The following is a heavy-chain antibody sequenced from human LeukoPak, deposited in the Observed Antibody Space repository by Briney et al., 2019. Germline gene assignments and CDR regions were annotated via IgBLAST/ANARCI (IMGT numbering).Heavy chain of an antibody. CDR3: ARLDRGSGSYYNAVWFDP. Sequence: PSGTLSLTCAVSGVSISSNLWWTWVRQPPGKGLEWIAEIHHSGSINYNPSLKSRVTISVDTSKNQFSLKLSSVTAADTAVYYCARLDRGSGSYYNAVWFDPWGQGTLVTVSS. D-gene: IGHD3-10*01. CDR2: IHHSGSI. J-gene: IGHJ5*02. CDR1: GVSISSNLW. V-gene: IGHV4-4*02.